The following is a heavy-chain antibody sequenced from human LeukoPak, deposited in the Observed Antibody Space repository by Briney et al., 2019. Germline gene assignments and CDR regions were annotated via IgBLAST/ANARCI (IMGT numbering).Heavy chain of an antibody. V-gene: IGHV4-34*01. CDR2: INHGGST. Sequence: SETLSLTCAVYGVSFSGYYWSWIRQPPGKGLEWIGEINHGGSTNYNPTLKSRVTISVDTSKNQFSLKLSSVTAADTAVYYCARGRIAADSTRYPFDIWGQGKMVTVSS. J-gene: IGHJ3*02. CDR1: GVSFSGYY. CDR3: ARGRIAADSTRYPFDI. D-gene: IGHD6-13*01.